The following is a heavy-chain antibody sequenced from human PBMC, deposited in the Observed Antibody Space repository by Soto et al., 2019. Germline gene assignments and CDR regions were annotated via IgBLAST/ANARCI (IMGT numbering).Heavy chain of an antibody. D-gene: IGHD1-7*01. Sequence: PGGSLRLSCAASGFTFSSYEMIWVRQAPGKGLEWVSYISSSGSTIYYADSVKGRFTISRDNAKNSLYLQMNSLRAEDTAVYYCAREFSPWNYYYYYYGMDVWGQGTTVTVSS. J-gene: IGHJ6*02. CDR3: AREFSPWNYYYYYYGMDV. CDR1: GFTFSSYE. CDR2: ISSSGSTI. V-gene: IGHV3-48*03.